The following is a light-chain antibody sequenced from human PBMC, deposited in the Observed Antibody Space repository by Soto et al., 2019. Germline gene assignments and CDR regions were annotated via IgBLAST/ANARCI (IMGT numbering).Light chain of an antibody. V-gene: IGKV2-28*01. Sequence: IVMPQSPLSLPVTPGEPASIPCRSSQSLLHSNGYNYLDWYLQKPWQSPQLLSYSGSNRASGVPDRFSGSGSGTDFTLKISRVEAEDVGVYYCMQALQTPWTFGEGTKVEIK. CDR3: MQALQTPWT. J-gene: IGKJ1*01. CDR2: SGS. CDR1: QSLLHSNGYNY.